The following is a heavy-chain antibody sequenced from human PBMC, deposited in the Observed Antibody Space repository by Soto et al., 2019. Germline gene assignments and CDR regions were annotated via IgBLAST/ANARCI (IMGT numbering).Heavy chain of an antibody. CDR3: ARLVYDTRLNYMYFDF. CDR2: IFHDGTA. Sequence: SETLSLTCAVSGVSLTSGNWWTWVRQSPQRGLEYIGEIFHDGTANYYPSFERRVAMSVDTSGNQFSLKLTSVTAADTAVYFCARLVYDTRLNYMYFDFWGPGTLVTVSS. CDR1: GVSLTSGNW. J-gene: IGHJ4*02. D-gene: IGHD3-10*01. V-gene: IGHV4-4*02.